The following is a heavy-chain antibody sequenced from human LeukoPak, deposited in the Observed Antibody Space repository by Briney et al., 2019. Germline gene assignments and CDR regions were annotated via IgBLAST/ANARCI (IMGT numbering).Heavy chain of an antibody. D-gene: IGHD4-17*01. CDR1: GYTFTGYF. CDR2: INPNSGGT. V-gene: IGHV1-2*02. CDR3: SREGDYGDYGRLWYFDL. Sequence: ASVKVSCKTSGYTFTGYFMHWVRQAPGRGLEWMGWINPNSGGTNYAQEFQGRVTMTRDTSISTAYMELTRLRSDDTAMYYCSREGDYGDYGRLWYFDLWGRGTLVTVSS. J-gene: IGHJ2*01.